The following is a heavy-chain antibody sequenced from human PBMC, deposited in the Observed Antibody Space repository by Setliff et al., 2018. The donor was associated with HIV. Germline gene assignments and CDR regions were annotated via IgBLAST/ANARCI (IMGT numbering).Heavy chain of an antibody. CDR1: GFTSSSYS. CDR2: ISSSSSYI. V-gene: IGHV3-21*01. CDR3: ARDQGPPDAFDI. Sequence: GGSLRLSCAASGFTSSSYSMNWVRQAPGKGLEWVSSISSSSSYIYYADSVKGRFTISRDNAKNSLYLQMNSLRAEDTAVYYCARDQGPPDAFDIWGQGTMVTVSS. J-gene: IGHJ3*02.